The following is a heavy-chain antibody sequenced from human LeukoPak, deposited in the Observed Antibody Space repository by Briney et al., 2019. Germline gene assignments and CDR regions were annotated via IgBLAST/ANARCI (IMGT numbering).Heavy chain of an antibody. Sequence: GGSLRLSCADSGFTISTFGMNWVRQAPGKGLEWVSYINSNGESIYYADSVKGRFTISRDNAKNSLYLQMNSLRAEDMAVYYCARGDWDFDYWGQGTLVTASS. CDR2: INSNGESI. J-gene: IGHJ4*02. CDR1: GFTISTFG. V-gene: IGHV3-48*04. D-gene: IGHD1-26*01. CDR3: ARGDWDFDY.